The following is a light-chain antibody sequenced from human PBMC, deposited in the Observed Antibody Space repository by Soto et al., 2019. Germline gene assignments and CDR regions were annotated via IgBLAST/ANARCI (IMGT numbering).Light chain of an antibody. J-gene: IGKJ3*01. CDR2: DAS. Sequence: DIQMTQSPSSLSASVVDRVTITCQASQDISNYLNWYQQKPGKAPKLLIYDASNLETGVPSRFSGSGSGTDFTFTISSLQPEDIATYYCQQYANLPPFTFGPGTKVDIK. CDR1: QDISNY. V-gene: IGKV1-33*01. CDR3: QQYANLPPFT.